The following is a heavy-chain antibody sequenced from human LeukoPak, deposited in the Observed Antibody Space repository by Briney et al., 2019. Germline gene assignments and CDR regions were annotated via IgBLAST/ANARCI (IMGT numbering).Heavy chain of an antibody. Sequence: GASVKVSCKASGYTFTSYGISWVRQAPGQGLEWMGWISACNGNTNYAQKLQGRVTMTTDTSTSTAYMELRSLRSDDTAVYYCARSRVSVGYYYMDVWGKGTTVTVSS. CDR3: ARSRVSVGYYYMDV. CDR2: ISACNGNT. J-gene: IGHJ6*03. CDR1: GYTFTSYG. V-gene: IGHV1-18*01. D-gene: IGHD3-22*01.